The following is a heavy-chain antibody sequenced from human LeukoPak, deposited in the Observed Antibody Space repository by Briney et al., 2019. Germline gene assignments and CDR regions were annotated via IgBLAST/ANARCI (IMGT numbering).Heavy chain of an antibody. V-gene: IGHV4-39*07. CDR2: IDSSGNT. J-gene: IGHJ4*02. CDR3: TRDRGQWLVDY. Sequence: SETLSLTRTVSGGSISSSGYYWGWIRQPPGKGLEYFASIDSSGNTYYNPSLQSRVTISADTSKNQFSLMLSSVPAADTAVYYCTRDRGQWLVDYWGQGTLVTVSS. D-gene: IGHD6-19*01. CDR1: GGSISSSGYY.